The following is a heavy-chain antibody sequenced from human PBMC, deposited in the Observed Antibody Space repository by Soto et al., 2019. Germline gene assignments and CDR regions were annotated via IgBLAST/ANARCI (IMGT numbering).Heavy chain of an antibody. CDR2: IDPSDSYT. CDR1: GYSFTSYW. J-gene: IGHJ6*02. CDR3: ARGCSGGSCFLGEYYYYGMDV. V-gene: IGHV5-10-1*01. Sequence: GESLKISCKGSGYSFTSYWISWVRQMPGKGLEWMGRIDPSDSYTNYSPSFQGHVTISADKSISTAYLQWSSLKASDTAMHYCARGCSGGSCFLGEYYYYGMDVWGQGTTVTVSS. D-gene: IGHD2-15*01.